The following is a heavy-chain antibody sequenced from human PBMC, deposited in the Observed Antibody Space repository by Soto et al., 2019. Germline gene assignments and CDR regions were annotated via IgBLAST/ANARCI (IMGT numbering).Heavy chain of an antibody. CDR3: ATDYGSNWRL. CDR2: INAGNGNT. Sequence: QVHLVQSGAEVKKPGTSVKVSCKASGFISTSYNFHWVRQAPGQSLEWMGRINAGNGNTQYLQKFQGRVTMTTDTSASTAFVELSSLGFEDTAVYYCATDYGSNWRLWGQGNLVSVSS. D-gene: IGHD3-22*01. CDR1: GFISTSYN. V-gene: IGHV1-3*01. J-gene: IGHJ4*02.